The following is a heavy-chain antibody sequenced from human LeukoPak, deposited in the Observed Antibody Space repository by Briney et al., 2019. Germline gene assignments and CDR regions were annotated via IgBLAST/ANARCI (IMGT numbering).Heavy chain of an antibody. CDR1: RFTFSSYA. CDR3: AKDPVVYHGGSGWHYFDY. V-gene: IGHV3-23*01. CDR2: ICGTGDRT. Sequence: PGGSLRLSCAASRFTFSSYAMIWVRQAPGRGLEWVATICGTGDRTYYADSVKGRFTISRDNSMDTLFLQMNSLKGEDTAVYYCAKDPVVYHGGSGWHYFDYWGQGTLITVSS. D-gene: IGHD6-19*01. J-gene: IGHJ4*02.